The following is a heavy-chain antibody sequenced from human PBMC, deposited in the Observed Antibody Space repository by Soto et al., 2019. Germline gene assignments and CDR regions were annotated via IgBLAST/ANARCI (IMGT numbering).Heavy chain of an antibody. Sequence: QVQLVQSGAEVKKPGASVKVSCKASGYTFTGYYMHWVRQAPGQGLEWMGWINPNSGGTNYAQKFQGWVTMTRDTSISTAYMELSRLRSDDTAVYYCARDRSPYYYDSNGYYIDYWGQGTLVTVSS. CDR2: INPNSGGT. V-gene: IGHV1-2*04. D-gene: IGHD3-22*01. CDR1: GYTFTGYY. J-gene: IGHJ4*02. CDR3: ARDRSPYYYDSNGYYIDY.